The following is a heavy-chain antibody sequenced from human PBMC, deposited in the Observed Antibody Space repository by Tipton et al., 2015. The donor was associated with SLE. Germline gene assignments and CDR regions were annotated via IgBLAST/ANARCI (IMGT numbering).Heavy chain of an antibody. D-gene: IGHD6-25*01. CDR3: AKDHVGSGDYFDY. V-gene: IGHV3-7*01. Sequence: SLRLSCAASGFTFSSYWMSWVRQAQGKGLEWVANIKQDGSEKYYVDSVKGRFTISRDNSKNTLYLQMNSLGAEDTAMYYCAKDHVGSGDYFDYWGQGTLVTVSS. CDR2: IKQDGSEK. CDR1: GFTFSSYW. J-gene: IGHJ4*02.